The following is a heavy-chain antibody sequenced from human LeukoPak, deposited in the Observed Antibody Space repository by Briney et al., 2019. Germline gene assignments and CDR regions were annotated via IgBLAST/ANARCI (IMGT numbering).Heavy chain of an antibody. CDR2: IYYSGST. J-gene: IGHJ4*02. CDR1: GGSISRYY. V-gene: IGHV4-59*01. D-gene: IGHD3-16*01. CDR3: ARERHVGGFDY. Sequence: SETLSLTCTVSGGSISRYYWSWIRQPPGKGLEWIGYIYYSGSTNYNPSLKSRVTISVDTSKNQFSLKLSSVTAADTAVYYCARERHVGGFDYWGQGTLVTVSS.